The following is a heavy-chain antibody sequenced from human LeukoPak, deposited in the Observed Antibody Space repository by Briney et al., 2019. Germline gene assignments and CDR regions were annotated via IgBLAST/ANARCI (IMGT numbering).Heavy chain of an antibody. CDR2: IKQDGSEK. Sequence: PGGSLRLSCAASGFTFSSYWMSWVRQAPGKGLEWVANIKQDGSEKYYVDSVKGRFTISRDNAKNSLYLQMNSLRAEDTAVYYCARDSGGRYFDWLYKYWGQGTLVTVSS. D-gene: IGHD3-9*01. V-gene: IGHV3-7*01. J-gene: IGHJ4*02. CDR3: ARDSGGRYFDWLYKY. CDR1: GFTFSSYW.